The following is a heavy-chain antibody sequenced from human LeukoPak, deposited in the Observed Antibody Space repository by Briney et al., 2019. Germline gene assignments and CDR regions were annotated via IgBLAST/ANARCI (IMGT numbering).Heavy chain of an antibody. CDR1: GDSTSNFY. V-gene: IGHV4-59*03. J-gene: IGHJ5*01. Sequence: SETLSLTCTVSGDSTSNFYWNWIRQSPGKGLEWIGNIHYSGSSVYNPSLKSRGAISIDASRRQFFLKLNSVTAADTAVYFCALAPNSNWFDFWGPGTLVTVSS. CDR2: IHYSGSS. D-gene: IGHD2-8*01. CDR3: ALAPNSNWFDF.